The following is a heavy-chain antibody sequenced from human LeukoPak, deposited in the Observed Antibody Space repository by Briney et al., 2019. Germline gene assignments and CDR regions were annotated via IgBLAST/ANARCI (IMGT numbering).Heavy chain of an antibody. V-gene: IGHV3-15*01. CDR1: GFTFTDTW. J-gene: IGHJ6*02. CDR3: TTEKHGEHRWGMDV. D-gene: IGHD4-17*01. CDR2: IKSLSNGGTP. Sequence: GGSLRLSCAASGFTFTDTWMSWVRQAPGRGLEWVGRIKSLSNGGTPDYAAPVEGRFTISRDESKDTLFLQMNSLKSEDTATYYCTTEKHGEHRWGMDVWGHGATVTVSS.